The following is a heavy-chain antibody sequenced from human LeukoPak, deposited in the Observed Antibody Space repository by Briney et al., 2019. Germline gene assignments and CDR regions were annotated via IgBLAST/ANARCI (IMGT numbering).Heavy chain of an antibody. D-gene: IGHD5-18*01. J-gene: IGHJ4*02. CDR1: GFTFSSYS. V-gene: IGHV3-48*01. CDR2: ISSSSSTI. CDR3: ARVRVQLWLWSDY. Sequence: PGXXLRLSCAASGFTFSSYSMNWVRQAPGKGMEWVSYISSSSSTIYYADSVKGRFTISRDNAKNSLYLQMNSLRAEDTAVYYCARVRVQLWLWSDYWGQGTLVTVSS.